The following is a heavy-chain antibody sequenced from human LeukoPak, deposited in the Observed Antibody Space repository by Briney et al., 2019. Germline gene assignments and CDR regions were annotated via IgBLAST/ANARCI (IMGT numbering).Heavy chain of an antibody. Sequence: SETLSLTCTVSGGSISSSSYYWGWIRQPPGKGLEWIGSIYYSGSTYYNPSLKSRVTISVDTSKNQFSLKLSSVTAADTAVYYCARGSYNNFDYWGQGTLVTVSS. V-gene: IGHV4-39*07. CDR2: IYYSGST. CDR3: ARGSYNNFDY. D-gene: IGHD1-14*01. J-gene: IGHJ4*02. CDR1: GGSISSSSYY.